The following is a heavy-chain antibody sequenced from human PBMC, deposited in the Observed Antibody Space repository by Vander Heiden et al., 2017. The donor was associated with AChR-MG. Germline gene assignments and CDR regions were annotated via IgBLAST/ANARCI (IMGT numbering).Heavy chain of an antibody. D-gene: IGHD3-9*01. CDR2: ILPIFGTA. CDR1: GGTFSTYA. CDR3: ARSMGGDYDILTGYYKGDAFDI. Sequence: QVQLVQSGAEVKKPGSSVKVSCKASGGTFSTYAINWVRKAPGQGLEWMGGILPIFGTANYAQKFQGIVTITADESTSTAYMELSSLRYEDTAVYHCARSMGGDYDILTGYYKGDAFDIWGQGTMLTVSS. J-gene: IGHJ3*02. V-gene: IGHV1-69*01.